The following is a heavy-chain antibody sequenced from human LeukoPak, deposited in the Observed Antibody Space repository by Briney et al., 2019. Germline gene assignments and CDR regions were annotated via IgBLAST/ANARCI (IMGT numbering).Heavy chain of an antibody. J-gene: IGHJ4*02. V-gene: IGHV1-18*01. CDR2: ISAYNGNT. Sequence: GASVKVSCKASGYTFTSYGISWVRQAPGQGLQWMGWISAYNGNTNYAQKLQGRVTMTTDTSTSTAYMELRSLRSDDTAVYYCARDYDSSGYSDPSFDYWGQGPLVTVSS. D-gene: IGHD3-22*01. CDR3: ARDYDSSGYSDPSFDY. CDR1: GYTFTSYG.